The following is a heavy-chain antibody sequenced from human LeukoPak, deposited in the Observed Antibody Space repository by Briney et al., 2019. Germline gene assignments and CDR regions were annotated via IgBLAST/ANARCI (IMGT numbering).Heavy chain of an antibody. CDR1: GFTFSSYW. D-gene: IGHD5-12*01. J-gene: IGHJ6*03. CDR3: ANALRGYYMDV. Sequence: GGSLRLSCAASGFTFSSYWMHWVRQAPGKGLVWVSRINSDGSSTSYADSVKGRFTISRDNAKNTLYLQMNSLRAEDTAVYYCANALRGYYMDVWGKGTTVTVSS. V-gene: IGHV3-74*01. CDR2: INSDGSST.